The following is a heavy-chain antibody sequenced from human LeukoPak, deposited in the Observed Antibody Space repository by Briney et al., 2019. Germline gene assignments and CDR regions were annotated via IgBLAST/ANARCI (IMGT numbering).Heavy chain of an antibody. J-gene: IGHJ4*02. Sequence: GRSLRLSCAASGFTFSSYGIHWVRQAPGKGLEWVAVILHDGSNNYYADSVKGRFTISRDNSKNTLYLQMNSLRAEDTAVFYCAKAPLGSYNSWTGFYPGFDSWGQGTLVAVSS. CDR2: ILHDGSNN. CDR3: AKAPLGSYNSWTGFYPGFDS. V-gene: IGHV3-33*05. D-gene: IGHD3/OR15-3a*01. CDR1: GFTFSSYG.